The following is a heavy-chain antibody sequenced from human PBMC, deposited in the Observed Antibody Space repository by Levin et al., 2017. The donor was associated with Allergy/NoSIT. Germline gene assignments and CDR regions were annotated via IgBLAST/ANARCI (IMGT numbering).Heavy chain of an antibody. CDR3: TRDYAGGY. Sequence: GGSLRLSCAASGFTFSSSEMNWVRQAPGKGLEWLSYITSSGSTIYYADSVKGRFTISRDNAKNSLYLLMNSLRAEDTAVYYCTRDYAGGYWGQGTLVTVSS. CDR1: GFTFSSSE. V-gene: IGHV3-48*03. J-gene: IGHJ4*02. D-gene: IGHD3-16*01. CDR2: ITSSGSTI.